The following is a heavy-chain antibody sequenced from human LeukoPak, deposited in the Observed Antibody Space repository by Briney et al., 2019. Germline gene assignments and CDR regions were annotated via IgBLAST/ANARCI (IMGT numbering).Heavy chain of an antibody. Sequence: SQTLSLTCAISGDSIFTNNVSWNWIRQSPSSGLEWLGRTYYRSKSSFASAVSVKSPITINADTSKNQFSLQLSSVTPADTAVYYCARGKYTSFANWGQGTLVTVSS. CDR1: GDSIFTNNVS. V-gene: IGHV6-1*01. D-gene: IGHD6-6*01. CDR3: ARGKYTSFAN. J-gene: IGHJ4*02. CDR2: TYYRSKSSF.